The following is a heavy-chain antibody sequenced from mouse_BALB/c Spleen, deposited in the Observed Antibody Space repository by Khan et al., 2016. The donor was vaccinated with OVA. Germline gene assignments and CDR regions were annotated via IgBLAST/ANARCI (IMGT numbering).Heavy chain of an antibody. CDR2: ISGDSNTI. CDR3: ATSYFYGYYFDY. V-gene: IGHV5-17*02. J-gene: IGHJ2*01. CDR1: GFTFNSYG. Sequence: EVMLVESGGGLVQPGRSQKLSCAASGFTFNSYGMHWVRQAPEKGLEWVAYISGDSNTIYYADTVKGRFTISRDNPKNTLFLQMTSLISEDTAMYYCATSYFYGYYFDYWGPGTTLTVS. D-gene: IGHD1-1*01.